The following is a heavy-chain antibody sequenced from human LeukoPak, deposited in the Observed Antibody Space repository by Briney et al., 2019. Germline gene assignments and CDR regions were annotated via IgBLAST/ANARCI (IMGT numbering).Heavy chain of an antibody. CDR2: IKQDGSEK. J-gene: IGHJ5*02. D-gene: IGHD4-17*01. CDR1: GFTFSSYW. Sequence: GGSLRLSCAASGFTFSSYWMSWVRQAPGKGLEWVANIKQDGSEKYYVDSVKGRFTISRDNAKNSLYLQMNSLRAEDTAVYYCARDISPRYGSNGDANWFDPWGQGTLVTVSS. V-gene: IGHV3-7*01. CDR3: ARDISPRYGSNGDANWFDP.